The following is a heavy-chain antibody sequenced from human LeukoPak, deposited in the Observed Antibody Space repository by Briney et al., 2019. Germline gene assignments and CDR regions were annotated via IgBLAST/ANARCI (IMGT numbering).Heavy chain of an antibody. CDR3: ARVRGIQLWLRSPTFDY. D-gene: IGHD5-18*01. J-gene: IGHJ4*02. V-gene: IGHV4-59*01. CDR1: GGSISSYY. CDR2: IYYSGST. Sequence: PSETLSLTCTVSGGSISSYYWSWIRQPPGKGLEWIGYIYYSGSTNYNPSLKSRVTISVDTSKNQFSLKLSSVTAADTAVYYCARVRGIQLWLRSPTFDYWGQGTLVTVSS.